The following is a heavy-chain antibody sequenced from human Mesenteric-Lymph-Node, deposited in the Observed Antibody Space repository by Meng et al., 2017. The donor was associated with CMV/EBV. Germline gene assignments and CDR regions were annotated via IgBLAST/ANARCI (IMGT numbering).Heavy chain of an antibody. V-gene: IGHV3-30-3*01. D-gene: IGHD1-26*01. CDR1: VCTFSCYP. J-gene: IGHJ4*02. CDR3: ARDHSRWELPSY. CDR2: ISYDGSNK. Sequence: CAAAVCTFSCYPMHWVRQAAGKELEGVAVISYDGSNKYYADSVKGRFTISRDNSKNTLYLQMNSLRTEDTDVYYCARDHSRWELPSYWGQGTLVTVSS.